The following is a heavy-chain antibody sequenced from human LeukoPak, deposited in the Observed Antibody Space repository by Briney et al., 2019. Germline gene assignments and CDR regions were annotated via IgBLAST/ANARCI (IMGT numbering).Heavy chain of an antibody. Sequence: PGRSLRLSCAASGFTFSSYGMHWVRQAPGKGLEWVAVISYDGSNKYYADSVKGRFTISRDNSKNTLYLQMNSLRAEDTAVYYCASVGVVAGTPYWYFDLWGRGTLVTVSS. CDR2: ISYDGSNK. D-gene: IGHD2-15*01. CDR1: GFTFSSYG. V-gene: IGHV3-30*03. J-gene: IGHJ2*01. CDR3: ASVGVVAGTPYWYFDL.